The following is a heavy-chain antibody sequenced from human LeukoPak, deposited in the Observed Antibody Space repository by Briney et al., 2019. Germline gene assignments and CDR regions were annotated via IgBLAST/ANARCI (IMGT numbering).Heavy chain of an antibody. CDR2: INPKSGGS. V-gene: IGHV1-2*02. Sequence: ASVKVSCKASGYTFTGYSMHWVRQAPGQGLEWMGWINPKSGGSNYAQKFQGRVTMTRDTSITTAYMELSRLRSDDTAVYYCARVSSTTWKDFDNRGQGTLVTVSS. CDR3: ARVSSTTWKDFDN. D-gene: IGHD6-13*01. CDR1: GYTFTGYS. J-gene: IGHJ4*02.